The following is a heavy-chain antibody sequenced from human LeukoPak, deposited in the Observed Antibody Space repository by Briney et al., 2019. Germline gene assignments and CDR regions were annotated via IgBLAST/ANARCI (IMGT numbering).Heavy chain of an antibody. J-gene: IGHJ4*02. Sequence: GGSLRLSCAASGFTFTNYWMSWVRQAPGKGLEWVANIKPDGSEKYYVDSVKGRFTISRDNAKNSLYLQTNSLRAEDTAVYYCARDYYYGSGSYLKWGQGTLVTVSS. CDR1: GFTFTNYW. CDR3: ARDYYYGSGSYLK. CDR2: IKPDGSEK. D-gene: IGHD3-10*01. V-gene: IGHV3-7*01.